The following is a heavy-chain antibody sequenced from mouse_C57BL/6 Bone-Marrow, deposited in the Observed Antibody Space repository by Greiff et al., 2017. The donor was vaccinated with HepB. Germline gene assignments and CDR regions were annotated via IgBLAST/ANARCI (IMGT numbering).Heavy chain of an antibody. D-gene: IGHD1-1*01. CDR1: GFTFSDYG. CDR3: ARGITTVVGAMDY. V-gene: IGHV5-17*01. Sequence: EVHLVESGGGLVKPGGSLKLSCAASGFTFSDYGMHWVRQAPEKGLEWVAYISSGSSTIYYADTVKGRFTISRDNAKNTLFLQMTSLRSEDTAMYYCARGITTVVGAMDYWGQGTSVTVSS. CDR2: ISSGSSTI. J-gene: IGHJ4*01.